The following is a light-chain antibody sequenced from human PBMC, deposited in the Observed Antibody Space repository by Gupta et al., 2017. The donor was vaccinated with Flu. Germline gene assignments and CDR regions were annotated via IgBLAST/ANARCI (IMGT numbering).Light chain of an antibody. J-gene: IGKJ1*01. V-gene: IGKV3-20*01. CDR2: GAS. CDR3: QQYGSPHKT. CDR1: QSVSSSY. Sequence: EIVLTQSPGTLSLSPGERATLSCRASQSVSSSYLAWYQQKPGQAPRLLIYGASSMATGIPARFSGSGSGTDFTLTISRLEPEDFAVYYCQQYGSPHKTFGQGTKVEIK.